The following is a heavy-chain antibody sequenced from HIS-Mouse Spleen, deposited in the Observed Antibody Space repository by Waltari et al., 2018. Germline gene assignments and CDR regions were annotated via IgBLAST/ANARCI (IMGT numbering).Heavy chain of an antibody. D-gene: IGHD6-19*01. CDR3: ARYSSGWRFDY. J-gene: IGHJ4*02. CDR1: GYTFTGYY. V-gene: IGHV1-2*02. Sequence: QVQLVQSGAEVKKPGASVKVSCKASGYTFTGYYMHWVRQAPGQGLEWMGWINPNSGGTNYAKKFQGRVTMTRDTSISTAYMELSRLRSDDTAVYYCARYSSGWRFDYWGQGTLVTVSS. CDR2: INPNSGGT.